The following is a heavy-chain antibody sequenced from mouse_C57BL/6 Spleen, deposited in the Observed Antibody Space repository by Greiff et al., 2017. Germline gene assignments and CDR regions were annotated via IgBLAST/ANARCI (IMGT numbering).Heavy chain of an antibody. CDR2: ISDGGSYT. J-gene: IGHJ4*01. CDR1: GFTFSSYA. CDR3: ARDDYDIYYAMDY. V-gene: IGHV5-4*01. D-gene: IGHD2-4*01. Sequence: EVKLVESGGGLVKPGGSLKLSCAASGFTFSSYAMSWVRQTPAKRLEWVATISDGGSYTYYPDNVKGRFTIARDNAKNNLYQQMSHLKSEDTAMYYCARDDYDIYYAMDYWGQGTSVTVSS.